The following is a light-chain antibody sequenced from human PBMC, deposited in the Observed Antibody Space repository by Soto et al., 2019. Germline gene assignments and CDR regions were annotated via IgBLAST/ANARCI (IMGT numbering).Light chain of an antibody. CDR1: QTVSRNY. J-gene: IGKJ1*01. CDR3: QQYGSSPWT. Sequence: EIVLTQSPRTRAVSGGRVATVSCSTSQTVSRNYLAWYQQKPGQAPGLLIYGASSRATGIPDRFSGSGSGTDFTLTISTLEPEDFAVYYCQQYGSSPWTFGQGTKVDIK. V-gene: IGKV3-20*01. CDR2: GAS.